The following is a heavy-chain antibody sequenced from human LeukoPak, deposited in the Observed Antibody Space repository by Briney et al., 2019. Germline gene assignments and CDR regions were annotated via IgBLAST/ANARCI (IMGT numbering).Heavy chain of an antibody. CDR1: GFTFSSYA. J-gene: IGHJ3*01. CDR3: VKGGEFSGSGAFDV. Sequence: GGSLRLSCSASGFTFSSYAMHWVRQAPGKGLEFVSAISSNGGNTYYADSVKGRFTISRDNSKNTQYLQMSSLRAEDTAVYYCVKGGEFSGSGAFDVWGQGTMVTVSS. CDR2: ISSNGGNT. V-gene: IGHV3-64D*06. D-gene: IGHD3-10*01.